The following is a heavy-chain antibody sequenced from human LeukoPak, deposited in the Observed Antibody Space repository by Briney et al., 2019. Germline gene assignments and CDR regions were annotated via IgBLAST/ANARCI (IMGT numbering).Heavy chain of an antibody. J-gene: IGHJ4*02. CDR2: IKQDGSEK. CDR3: ARYGLGGAAPRCFDY. Sequence: PGGSLRLSCAASGFTFSSYWMSWVRQAPGKGLEWVANIKQDGSEKYYVDSVKGRFTISRDNAKNSLYLQMNSLRAEDTAVYYCARYGLGGAAPRCFDYWGQGTLVTVSS. CDR1: GFTFSSYW. D-gene: IGHD3-16*01. V-gene: IGHV3-7*01.